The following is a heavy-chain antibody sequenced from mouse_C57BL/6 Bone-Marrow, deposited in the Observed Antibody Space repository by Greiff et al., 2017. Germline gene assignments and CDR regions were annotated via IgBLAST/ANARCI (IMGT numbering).Heavy chain of an antibody. CDR3: ASGALPRPFSY. D-gene: IGHD2-1*01. CDR1: GFTFSDYG. CDR2: ISSGSSTI. J-gene: IGHJ3*01. V-gene: IGHV5-17*01. Sequence: EVKLMESGGGLVKPGGSLKLSCAASGFTFSDYGMHWVRQAPEKGLEWVAYISSGSSTIYYADTVKGRFTLSRDNAKNTLFLQMTSLGSEDTAMYYCASGALPRPFSYWGQGTLVTVSA.